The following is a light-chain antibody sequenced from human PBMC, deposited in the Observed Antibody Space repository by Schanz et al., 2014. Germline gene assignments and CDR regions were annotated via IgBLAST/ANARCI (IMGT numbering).Light chain of an antibody. CDR3: SSYAGSNNLVV. V-gene: IGLV2-8*01. J-gene: IGLJ2*01. CDR2: EVT. Sequence: QSALTQPPSASGSPGQSVTISCTGTSSDIGGYDCVSWYQQHPGKAPKLMIYEVTKRPSGVPDRFSGSKSGNTASLTVSGLQAEDEADYYCSSYAGSNNLVVFGGGTKL. CDR1: SSDIGGYDC.